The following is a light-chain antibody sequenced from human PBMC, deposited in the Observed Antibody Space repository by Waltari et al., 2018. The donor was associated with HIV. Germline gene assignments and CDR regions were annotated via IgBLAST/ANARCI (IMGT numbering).Light chain of an antibody. J-gene: IGLJ3*02. CDR2: SNI. V-gene: IGLV1-40*01. CDR3: QSHDRSLSGPWV. CDR1: SSNIGAGDD. Sequence: QSVLTQPPSVSGAPGQTVTISCDGSSSNIGAGDDVHWYKQVPGTSPKLFIYSNINRPSGVPGRFSASKSGTSSALAITGLQAEDEAHYYCQSHDRSLSGPWVFGGGTKLTVL.